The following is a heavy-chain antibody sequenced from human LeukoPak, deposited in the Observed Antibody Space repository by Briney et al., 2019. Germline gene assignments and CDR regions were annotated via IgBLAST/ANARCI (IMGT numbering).Heavy chain of an antibody. V-gene: IGHV3-23*01. Sequence: GGSLRLSCAASGFTFSTYAMTWARQAPVKGLEWVSAISGDGTRTYYADSVKGRFTISKDNSKNTLYLEMSSLRVEDTAIYYCAKWPEGAMDYFDYWGQGTLVTVSS. J-gene: IGHJ4*02. CDR3: AKWPEGAMDYFDY. CDR1: GFTFSTYA. D-gene: IGHD3-16*01. CDR2: ISGDGTRT.